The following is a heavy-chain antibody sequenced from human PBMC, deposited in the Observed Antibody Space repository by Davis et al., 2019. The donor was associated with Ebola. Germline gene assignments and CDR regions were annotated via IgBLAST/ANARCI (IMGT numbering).Heavy chain of an antibody. D-gene: IGHD2-21*02. CDR1: GGSFSGYY. V-gene: IGHV4-34*01. J-gene: IGHJ4*02. CDR3: ARNDVVVTGIFDS. CDR2: VNHRGSP. Sequence: PSETLSLTCAVYGGSFSGYYWSWIRQSPGKGLGWIGEVNHRGSPNYNQSLKSRVTMSVDTSRKQFSLNLRSVTAADTAVFYSARNDVVVTGIFDSWGQGTLVTVSS.